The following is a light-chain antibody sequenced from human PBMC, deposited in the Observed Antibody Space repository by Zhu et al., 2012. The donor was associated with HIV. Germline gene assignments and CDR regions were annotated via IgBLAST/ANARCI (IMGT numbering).Light chain of an antibody. CDR2: DAS. V-gene: IGKV3-20*01. J-gene: IGKJ2*01. Sequence: EIVLTQSPVTLSLSPGERATLSCRASQSISHNYLAWYQQKTGQAPRVLIYDASKRAAGIPDRISGSGSVIDFTLTISRLEPEDFAVYFCQQYGSSPYTFGQGTKLEIK. CDR1: QSISHNY. CDR3: QQYGSSPYT.